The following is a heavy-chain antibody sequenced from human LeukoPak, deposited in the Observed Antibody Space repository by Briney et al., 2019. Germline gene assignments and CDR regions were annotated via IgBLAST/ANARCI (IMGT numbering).Heavy chain of an antibody. CDR1: GFTFDDYA. CDR2: ISWNSGSI. J-gene: IGHJ4*02. CDR3: AKDVTYGAPRGYYFDY. V-gene: IGHV3-9*01. Sequence: GGSLRLSCAASGFTFDDYAMHWVRQAPGKGLEWVSGISWNSGSIGYADSVKGRFTISRDNAKNSLYLQMNSLRAEDTALYYCAKDVTYGAPRGYYFDYWGQGTLVTVSS. D-gene: IGHD4-17*01.